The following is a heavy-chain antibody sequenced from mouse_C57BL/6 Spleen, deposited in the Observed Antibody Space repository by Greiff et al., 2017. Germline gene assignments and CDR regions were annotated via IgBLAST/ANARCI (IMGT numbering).Heavy chain of an antibody. Sequence: QVQLQQPGAELVKPGASVKMSCKASGYTFTSYWITWVKQRPGQGLEWIGGIYPGSGSTNYNEKFKGKATLPVDKSSSTAYMQLSSLTSEDSAVYYCERGSQFAYWGQGTLVTVSA. CDR2: IYPGSGST. V-gene: IGHV1-55*01. J-gene: IGHJ3*01. CDR1: GYTFTSYW. CDR3: ERGSQFAY.